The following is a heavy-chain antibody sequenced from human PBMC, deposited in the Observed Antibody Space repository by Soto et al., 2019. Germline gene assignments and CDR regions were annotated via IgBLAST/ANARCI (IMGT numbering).Heavy chain of an antibody. CDR2: INHSGST. V-gene: IGHV4-34*01. J-gene: IGHJ5*02. CDR1: GGSFSGYY. D-gene: IGHD3-3*01. CDR3: ARKRGRMKTWSNKRDTIFGSGWFDP. Sequence: SETLSLTCAVYGGSFSGYYWSWIRQPPGKGLEWIGEINHSGSTNYNPSLKSRVTISVDTSKNQFSLKLSSVTAADTAVYYCARKRGRMKTWSNKRDTIFGSGWFDPWGQGTLVTVSS.